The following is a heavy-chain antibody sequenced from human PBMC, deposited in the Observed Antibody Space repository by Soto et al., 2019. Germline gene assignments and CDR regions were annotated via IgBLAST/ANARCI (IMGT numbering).Heavy chain of an antibody. CDR3: VRGRAFMSRVAFDI. D-gene: IGHD1-26*01. J-gene: IGHJ3*02. V-gene: IGHV4-34*02. CDR1: GGSFSDYY. CDR2: INHRGST. Sequence: QVQLQQRGAGLLKPSETLSLTCAVLGGSFSDYYWTWIRQPPGKGLEWIGEINHRGSTSYNPSLKSRLTLSVDTSTKEFSLNLSSVTAADTAAYHCVRGRAFMSRVAFDIWGQGTMVTVSS.